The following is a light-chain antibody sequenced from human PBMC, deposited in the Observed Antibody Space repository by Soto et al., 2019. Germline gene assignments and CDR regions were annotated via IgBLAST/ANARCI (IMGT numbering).Light chain of an antibody. Sequence: QSALTQPASVSGSPGQSITISCTGTSGDIGRYNRVSWYQQHPGKAPKLIIYEVTDRPSGVSNRFSGSKSGNTASLTISGLHAEDEAEYYCSSYTNINSRACVFGTGTKLTVL. J-gene: IGLJ1*01. CDR3: SSYTNINSRACV. CDR2: EVT. CDR1: SGDIGRYNR. V-gene: IGLV2-14*01.